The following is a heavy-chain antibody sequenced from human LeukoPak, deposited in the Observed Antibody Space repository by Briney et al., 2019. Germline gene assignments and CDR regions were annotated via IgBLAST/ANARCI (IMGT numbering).Heavy chain of an antibody. CDR3: ASCSSTSCAFLGAFDI. D-gene: IGHD2-2*01. V-gene: IGHV4-4*07. Sequence: TSETLSLTCTVSGGSISSYYWSWIRQPAGEGLEWIGRIYTSGSTNYNPSLKSRVTMSVDTSKNQFSLKLSSVTAADTAVYYCASCSSTSCAFLGAFDIWGQGTMVTVSS. CDR1: GGSISSYY. CDR2: IYTSGST. J-gene: IGHJ3*02.